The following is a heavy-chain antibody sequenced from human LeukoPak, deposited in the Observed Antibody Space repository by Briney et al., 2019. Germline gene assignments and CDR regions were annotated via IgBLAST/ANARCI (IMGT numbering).Heavy chain of an antibody. V-gene: IGHV3-23*01. Sequence: GGSLRLSCAASGFTFSSYAMSWVRQAPGKGLEWVSAISGSGGSTYYADSVKGRFTISRDNSKNTLYLQMNSLRAEDTAVYYCAKDSGGGYYHDSSGYYDYWGQGTLVTVSS. CDR3: AKDSGGGYYHDSSGYYDY. CDR1: GFTFSSYA. J-gene: IGHJ4*02. D-gene: IGHD3-22*01. CDR2: ISGSGGST.